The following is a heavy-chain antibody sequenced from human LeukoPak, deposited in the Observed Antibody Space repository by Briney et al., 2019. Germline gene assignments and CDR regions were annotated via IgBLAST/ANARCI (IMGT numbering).Heavy chain of an antibody. CDR3: ARENYDSSGPLFNN. CDR2: IIPIFGTA. V-gene: IGHV1-69*05. J-gene: IGHJ4*02. CDR1: GGTFSSYA. D-gene: IGHD3-22*01. Sequence: SVKVSCKASGGTFSSYAISWVRQAPGQRLEWMGGIIPIFGTANYAQKFQGRVTITTDESTSTAYMELSSLRSEDTAVYYCARENYDSSGPLFNNWGQGTLVTVSS.